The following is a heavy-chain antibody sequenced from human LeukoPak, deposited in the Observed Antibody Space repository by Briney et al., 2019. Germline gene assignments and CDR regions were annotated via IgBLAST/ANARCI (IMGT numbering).Heavy chain of an antibody. V-gene: IGHV4-39*07. CDR1: GGSISSSSYY. CDR3: ARAPWKMDV. CDR2: IYYSGST. J-gene: IGHJ6*04. D-gene: IGHD1-1*01. Sequence: SGTLSLTCTVSGGSISSSSYYWGWIRQPPGKGLEWIGSIYYSGSTYYNPSLKSRVTISVDTSKNQFSLKLSSVTAADTAVYYCARAPWKMDVWGKGTTVTVSS.